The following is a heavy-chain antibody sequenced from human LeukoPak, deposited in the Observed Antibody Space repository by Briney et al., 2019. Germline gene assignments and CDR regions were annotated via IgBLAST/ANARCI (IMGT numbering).Heavy chain of an antibody. D-gene: IGHD6-13*01. CDR3: ARDPPVPAIADAFDI. V-gene: IGHV3-21*01. J-gene: IGHJ3*02. Sequence: PGGSLRLSCAASGFTFSSYEMNWVRQAPGKGLEWVSSISSRSSYIHYADSVKGRFTISRDNAKNSLYLQMNSLRAEDTAVYYCARDPPVPAIADAFDIWGQGTMVTVSS. CDR1: GFTFSSYE. CDR2: ISSRSSYI.